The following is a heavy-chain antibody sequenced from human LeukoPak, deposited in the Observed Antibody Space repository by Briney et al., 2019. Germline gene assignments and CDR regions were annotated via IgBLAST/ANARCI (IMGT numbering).Heavy chain of an antibody. CDR3: ARSPGQQLVLSLFDY. V-gene: IGHV3-53*01. J-gene: IGHJ4*02. D-gene: IGHD6-13*01. CDR1: GFTVSSNY. Sequence: PGGSLRLSCAPSGFTVSSNYMSWVRQAPGKGLEWVSVIYSGGSTYYADSVKGRFTISRDNSKNTLYLQMNSLRAEDTAVYYCARSPGQQLVLSLFDYWGQGTLVTVSS. CDR2: IYSGGST.